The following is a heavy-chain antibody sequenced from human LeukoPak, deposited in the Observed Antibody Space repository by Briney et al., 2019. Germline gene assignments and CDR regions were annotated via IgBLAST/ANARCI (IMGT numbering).Heavy chain of an antibody. D-gene: IGHD5-18*01. J-gene: IGHJ4*02. CDR2: IYYSGST. CDR1: GGSISSYY. CDR3: ARGRKNSYRFDY. Sequence: SETLSLTCTVSGGSISSYYWSWIRRPPGKGLEWIGYIYYSGSTNYNPSLKSRVTISVDTSKNQFSLKLSSVTAADTAVYYCARGRKNSYRFDYWGQGTLVTVSS. V-gene: IGHV4-59*01.